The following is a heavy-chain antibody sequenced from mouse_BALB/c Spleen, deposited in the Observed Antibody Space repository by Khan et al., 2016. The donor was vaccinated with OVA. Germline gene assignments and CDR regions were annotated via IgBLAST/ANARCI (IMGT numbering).Heavy chain of an antibody. J-gene: IGHJ2*01. CDR1: GFNIKDNY. Sequence: VQLKQSGAELVKPGASVKLSCTASGFNIKDNYMHWVKQRPEQGLEWIGRIDPANGNTEYDPKFQGKATITADTSSNTAYLQLSSLTSEDTAVYYCARWPRGYWGHGPTLTVSS. CDR3: ARWPRGY. V-gene: IGHV14-3*02. CDR2: IDPANGNT.